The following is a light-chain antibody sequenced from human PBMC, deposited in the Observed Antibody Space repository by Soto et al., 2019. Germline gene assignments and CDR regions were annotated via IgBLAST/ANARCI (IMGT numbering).Light chain of an antibody. CDR3: LQYHNLWA. CDR1: QNIYYN. J-gene: IGKJ1*01. Sequence: EIVMTQSPATLPVSPGEGGTLSCRASQNIYYNVAWYQHRPGQAPRLLIYRASTRATGVPARFSGSGSGTEFTLTISSLQSEDFTVYSCLQYHNLWAFGQGTKVEI. CDR2: RAS. V-gene: IGKV3-15*01.